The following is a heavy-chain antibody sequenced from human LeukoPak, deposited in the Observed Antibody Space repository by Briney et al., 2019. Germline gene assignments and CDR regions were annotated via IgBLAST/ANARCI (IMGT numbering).Heavy chain of an antibody. CDR3: ARGIAVAGTGFDY. D-gene: IGHD6-19*01. CDR2: ISYDGSNK. V-gene: IGHV3-30-3*01. J-gene: IGHJ4*02. Sequence: GRSLRLSCAASGFTFSSYAMNWVRQAPGKGLERVAVISYDGSNKYYADSVKGRFTISRDNSKNTLYLQMNSLRAEDTAVYYCARGIAVAGTGFDYWGQGTLVTVSS. CDR1: GFTFSSYA.